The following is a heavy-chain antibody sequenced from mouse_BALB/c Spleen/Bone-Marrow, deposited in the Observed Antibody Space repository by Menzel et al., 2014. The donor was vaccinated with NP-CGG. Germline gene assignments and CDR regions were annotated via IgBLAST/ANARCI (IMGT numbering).Heavy chain of an antibody. J-gene: IGHJ4*01. CDR1: GYTFTSYY. Sequence: VKSVESGPELVKPGASVRISCKASGYTFTSYYIHWVKQRPGQGLEWIGWIYPGNVNTKYNEKFKGKATLTADKSSSTAYMQLSSLTSEDPAVYFCARERRSRAMDYWGQGTSVTVSS. CDR2: IYPGNVNT. V-gene: IGHV1S56*01. CDR3: ARERRSRAMDY.